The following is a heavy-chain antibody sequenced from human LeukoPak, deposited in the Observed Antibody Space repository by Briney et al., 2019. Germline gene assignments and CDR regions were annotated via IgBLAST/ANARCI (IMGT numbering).Heavy chain of an antibody. J-gene: IGHJ5*02. D-gene: IGHD1-20*01. CDR3: ARGETVSNWFDP. V-gene: IGHV1-8*01. Sequence: ASVNVSCKASGYTFTSYDINWVRQATGQGLEWMGWMNPNSGNTGYAQKFQGRVTMTRNTSITTAYMELSSLRSEDTAVYYCARGETVSNWFDPWGQGTLVTVSS. CDR2: MNPNSGNT. CDR1: GYTFTSYD.